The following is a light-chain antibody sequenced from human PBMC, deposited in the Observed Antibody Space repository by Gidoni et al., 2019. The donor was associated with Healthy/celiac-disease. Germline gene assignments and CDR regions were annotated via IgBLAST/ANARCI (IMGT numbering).Light chain of an antibody. CDR3: SSYAGSNNLV. J-gene: IGLJ3*02. V-gene: IGLV2-8*01. CDR1: SSDVGGYNY. Sequence: QSALTQPPSASGSPGQSVTISSTGTSSDVGGYNYVSCYQQHPGKAPKLMIYEVSKRPSGVPVRFSGSKSGNTASLTVSGLQAEDEADYYCSSYAGSNNLVFGGGTKLTVL. CDR2: EVS.